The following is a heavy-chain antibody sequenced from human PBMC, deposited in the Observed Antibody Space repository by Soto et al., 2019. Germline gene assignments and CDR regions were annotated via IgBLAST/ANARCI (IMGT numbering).Heavy chain of an antibody. CDR3: ATRTDYDILTGYPSTLRY. CDR1: GYTFTSYG. J-gene: IGHJ4*02. Sequence: QVQLVQSGAEVKKPGASVKVSCKASGYTFTSYGISWVRQAPGQGLEWMGWISAYNGNTNYAQKLQGRVTMTTDTSTSTAYMELRSLRSDDTAVYYCATRTDYDILTGYPSTLRYWGQGTLVTVSS. D-gene: IGHD3-9*01. V-gene: IGHV1-18*01. CDR2: ISAYNGNT.